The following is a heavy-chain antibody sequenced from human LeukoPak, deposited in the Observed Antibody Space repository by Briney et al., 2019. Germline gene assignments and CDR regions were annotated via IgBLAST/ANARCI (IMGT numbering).Heavy chain of an antibody. CDR3: ARDPGGVWGSHGYDY. V-gene: IGHV3-7*01. J-gene: IGHJ4*02. CDR1: GLTFSSYW. Sequence: GGSLRLSCTASGLTFSSYWMSWVRQAPGKGLEWVANIKQDGSEKYYVDSVKGRFTISRDNAKNSLYLQMNSLRAEDTAVYYCARDPGGVWGSHGYDYWGQGTLVTVSS. CDR2: IKQDGSEK. D-gene: IGHD3-16*01.